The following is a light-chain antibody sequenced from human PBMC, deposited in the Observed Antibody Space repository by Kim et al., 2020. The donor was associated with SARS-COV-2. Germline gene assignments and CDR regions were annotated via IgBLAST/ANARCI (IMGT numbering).Light chain of an antibody. Sequence: DVVMTQSPLSLPVTLGQPASISCRSSQSLVYSDRNTYLNWFRQKPGQSPRRLIYKVSNRDSGVPDRFRVSGSGNDFTLKISGLEGEDVGLYYFMQGTQPITFGQGTRPEIK. CDR2: KVS. CDR3: MQGTQPIT. V-gene: IGKV2-30*01. J-gene: IGKJ5*01. CDR1: QSLVYSDRNTY.